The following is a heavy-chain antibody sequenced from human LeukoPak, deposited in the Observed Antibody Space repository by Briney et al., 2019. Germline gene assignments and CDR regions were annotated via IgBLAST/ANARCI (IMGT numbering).Heavy chain of an antibody. D-gene: IGHD3-10*01. CDR3: TRDREQFGSGNYIPVFDY. J-gene: IGHJ4*02. CDR1: GFTFGDYA. CDR2: IRSKAYGGTT. Sequence: GGPLRLSCTASGFTFGDYAMSWVRQAPGKGLEWVGFIRSKAYGGTTEYAASVKGRFTISRDDSNSIAYLQMNSLETEDTAIYYCTRDREQFGSGNYIPVFDYWGQGTLVTVSS. V-gene: IGHV3-49*04.